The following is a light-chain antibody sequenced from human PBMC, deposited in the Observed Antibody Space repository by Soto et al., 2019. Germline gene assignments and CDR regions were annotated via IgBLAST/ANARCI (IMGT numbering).Light chain of an antibody. CDR1: SSDVGANNH. Sequence: QSVLTQPASVSGSLGQSITISCTGTSSDVGANNHVSWYQQHPGKAPKLMIYDVGNRPSGVSNRFSGSKSGNTASLTISGLQAEDEADYSCSSYTTTSTLDVFGTATKLTVL. V-gene: IGLV2-14*01. CDR3: SSYTTTSTLDV. J-gene: IGLJ1*01. CDR2: DVG.